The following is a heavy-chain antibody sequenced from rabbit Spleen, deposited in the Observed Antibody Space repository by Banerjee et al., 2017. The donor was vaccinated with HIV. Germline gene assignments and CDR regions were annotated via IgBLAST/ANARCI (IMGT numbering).Heavy chain of an antibody. CDR1: GFSFSSNW. CDR3: ARDLAGAIGWNFYL. CDR2: IDTSDGDT. Sequence: LEESGGGLVKPGGTLTLTCTVSGFSFSSNWICWVRQAPGKGLEWIACIDTSDGDTDYANWPKGRFTISRTSSTTVTLQMTSLTAADTATYLCARDLAGAIGWNFYLWGPGTLVTVS. J-gene: IGHJ4*01. V-gene: IGHV1S45*01. D-gene: IGHD4-1*01.